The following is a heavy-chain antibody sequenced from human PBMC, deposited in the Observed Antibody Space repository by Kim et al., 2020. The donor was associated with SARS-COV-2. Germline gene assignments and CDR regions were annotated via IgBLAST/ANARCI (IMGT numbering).Heavy chain of an antibody. D-gene: IGHD1-26*01. CDR1: GFFVSNTY. Sequence: GGSLRLSCAASGFFVSNTYLSWVRQAPGKGLEWVSVIYTGATTYYADSVRGRFTISRDNSRNTVYLQMNSLRAEDTAVYYGARLGPGPAHYYYGMDGWG. CDR2: IYTGATT. CDR3: ARLGPGPAHYYYGMDG. J-gene: IGHJ6*02. V-gene: IGHV3-53*01.